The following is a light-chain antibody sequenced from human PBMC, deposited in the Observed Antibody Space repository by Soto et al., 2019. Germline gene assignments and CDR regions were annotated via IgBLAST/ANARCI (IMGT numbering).Light chain of an antibody. J-gene: IGKJ4*01. V-gene: IGKV1-13*02. Sequence: AIQLTQSPSSLSASVRDRVTITFRASQGISSALAWYQHKPGKAPKLLIYDASSLESGVPSRFSGSGSGTDFTLTISSLQPEDFATYYCQQSYSTPLTFGGGTKV. CDR1: QGISSA. CDR3: QQSYSTPLT. CDR2: DAS.